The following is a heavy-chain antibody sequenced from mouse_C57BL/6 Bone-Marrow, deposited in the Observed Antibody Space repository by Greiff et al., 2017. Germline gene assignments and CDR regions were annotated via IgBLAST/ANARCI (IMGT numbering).Heavy chain of an antibody. D-gene: IGHD1-1*01. V-gene: IGHV1-59*01. CDR1: GYTFTSYW. CDR3: ARDGSSYAFDY. J-gene: IGHJ2*01. CDR2: IDPSDSYT. Sequence: QVQLQQPGAELVRPGTSVKLSCKASGYTFTSYWMHWVKQRPGQGLEWIGVIDPSDSYTNYNQKFKGKATLTVDTSSSTAYMQLSSLTSEDSAVXYCARDGSSYAFDYWGQGTTLTVSS.